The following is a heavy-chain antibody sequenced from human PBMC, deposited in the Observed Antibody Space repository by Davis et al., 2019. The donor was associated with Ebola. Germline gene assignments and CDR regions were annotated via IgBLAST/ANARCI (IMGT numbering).Heavy chain of an antibody. CDR3: ARDRGSYFIDY. CDR1: GGSISSGGYY. D-gene: IGHD1-26*01. J-gene: IGHJ4*02. V-gene: IGHV4-61*08. CDR2: IYYSGST. Sequence: PSETLSLTCTVSGGSISSGGYYWSWIRQHPGKGLEWIGYIYYSGSTNYNPSLKSRVTISVDTSKNQFSLKLSSVTAADTAVYYCARDRGSYFIDYWGQGTLVTVSS.